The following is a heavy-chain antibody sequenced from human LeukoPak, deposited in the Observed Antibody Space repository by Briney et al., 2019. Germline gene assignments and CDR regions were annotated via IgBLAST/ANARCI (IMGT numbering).Heavy chain of an antibody. J-gene: IGHJ3*02. Sequence: ASVKVSCKASGYTFTSYGISWVRQAPGQRLEWMGWINAGNGNTKYSQKFQGRVTITRDTSASTAYMELSSLRSEDTAVYYCARQYPGIAAAGTTHAFDIWGQGTMVTVSS. CDR3: ARQYPGIAAAGTTHAFDI. CDR1: GYTFTSYG. D-gene: IGHD6-13*01. V-gene: IGHV1-3*01. CDR2: INAGNGNT.